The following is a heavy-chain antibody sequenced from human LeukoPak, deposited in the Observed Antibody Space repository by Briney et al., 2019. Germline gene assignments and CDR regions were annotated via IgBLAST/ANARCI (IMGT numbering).Heavy chain of an antibody. Sequence: SETLSLTCTVSGYSISSGYYWGWIRQPPGKGLEWIGSIYHSGSTYYNPSLKSRVTISVDTSKNQFSLKLSSVTAADTAVYYCARDYSASGSFDYWCQGTLVTVST. CDR1: GYSISSGYY. CDR3: ARDYSASGSFDY. CDR2: IYHSGST. V-gene: IGHV4-38-2*02. J-gene: IGHJ4*02. D-gene: IGHD3-10*01.